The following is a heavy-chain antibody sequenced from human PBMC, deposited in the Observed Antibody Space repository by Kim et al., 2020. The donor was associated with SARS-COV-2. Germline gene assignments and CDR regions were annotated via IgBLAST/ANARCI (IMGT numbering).Heavy chain of an antibody. CDR2: IYYSGST. Sequence: SETLSLTCTVSGGSISSSSYYWGWIRQPPGKGLEWIGSIYYSGSTYYNPSLKSRVTISVDTSKNQFSLKLSSVTAADTAVYYCARGFRTMVRGVITPAPLVYWGQGTLVTVSS. V-gene: IGHV4-39*01. D-gene: IGHD3-10*01. CDR3: ARGFRTMVRGVITPAPLVY. CDR1: GGSISSSSYY. J-gene: IGHJ4*02.